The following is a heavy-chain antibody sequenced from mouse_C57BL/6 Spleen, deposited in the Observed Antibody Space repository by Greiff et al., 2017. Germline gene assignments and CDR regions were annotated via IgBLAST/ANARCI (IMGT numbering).Heavy chain of an antibody. CDR2: IDPENGDT. J-gene: IGHJ2*01. CDR3: TISRPIYFDY. D-gene: IGHD1-1*01. V-gene: IGHV14-4*01. CDR1: GFNIKDDY. Sequence: VHVKQSGAELVRPGASVKLSCTASGFNIKDDYMHWVKQRPEQGLEWIGWIDPENGDTEYASKFQGKATITADTASNTAHLQLSSLTSEDTAVYYCTISRPIYFDYWGQGTTLTVSS.